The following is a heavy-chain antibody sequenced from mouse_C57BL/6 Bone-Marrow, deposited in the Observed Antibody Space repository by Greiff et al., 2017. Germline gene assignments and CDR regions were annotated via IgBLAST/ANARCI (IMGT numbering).Heavy chain of an antibody. Sequence: EVKLMESGGDLVKPGGSLKLSCAASGFTFSSYGMSWVRQTPDKRLEWVATISSGGSYTYYPDSVKGRFPISRDNAKNTLYLQMSSLKSEDTAMYYCARQDYWGQGTTLTVSS. CDR3: ARQDY. CDR1: GFTFSSYG. J-gene: IGHJ2*01. V-gene: IGHV5-6*01. CDR2: ISSGGSYT.